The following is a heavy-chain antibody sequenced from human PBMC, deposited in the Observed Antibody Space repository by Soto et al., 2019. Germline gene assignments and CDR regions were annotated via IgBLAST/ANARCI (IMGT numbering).Heavy chain of an antibody. CDR3: ARDGEYCSSTSCRRGFFDY. CDR1: GGSISSYY. J-gene: IGHJ4*02. D-gene: IGHD2-2*01. V-gene: IGHV4-59*01. CDR2: IYYSGST. Sequence: SETLSLTCTVSGGSISSYYWSWIRQPPGKGLEWIGYIYYSGSTNYNPSLKSRVTISVDTSKNQFSLKLSSLRSEDTAVYYCARDGEYCSSTSCRRGFFDYLGQGTLVTVSS.